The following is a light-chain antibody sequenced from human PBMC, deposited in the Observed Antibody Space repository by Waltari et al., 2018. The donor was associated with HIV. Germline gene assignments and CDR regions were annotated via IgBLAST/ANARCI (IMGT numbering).Light chain of an antibody. CDR2: DVN. J-gene: IGLJ3*02. V-gene: IGLV2-11*01. Sequence: QSALTQPRSVSGSPGQSVTISCTGTSSDVGDYNYVSWYQQHPGKAPQLMIFDVNKRPSGVPDRFSGSKAGNTAALTISGIQAEDEADYDCGSYADEYTWVCGGGTKLPVL. CDR3: GSYADEYTWV. CDR1: SSDVGDYNY.